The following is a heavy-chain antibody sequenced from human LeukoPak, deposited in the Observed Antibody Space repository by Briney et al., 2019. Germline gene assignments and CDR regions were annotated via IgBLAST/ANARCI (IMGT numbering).Heavy chain of an antibody. Sequence: SQTLSLTCAISGDSVSSNSAAWNWIRQSPSRGLEWLGRTYYRSKWYNDYAVSVRSRITINPDTSKNQFSLQLNSVTPEDTAVYYCARDPFLAAAGLLDPTYYYYYYGMDVWGQGTTVTVSS. V-gene: IGHV6-1*01. D-gene: IGHD6-13*01. CDR2: TYYRSKWYN. J-gene: IGHJ6*02. CDR3: ARDPFLAAAGLLDPTYYYYYYGMDV. CDR1: GDSVSSNSAA.